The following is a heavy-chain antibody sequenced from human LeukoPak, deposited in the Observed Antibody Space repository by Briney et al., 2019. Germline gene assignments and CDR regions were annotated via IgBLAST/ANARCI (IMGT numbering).Heavy chain of an antibody. D-gene: IGHD3-3*01. CDR2: ISAHNGNT. CDR3: ARVGYYDFWSGRLDYFDY. J-gene: IGHJ4*02. CDR1: GYTFTSYG. V-gene: IGHV1-18*01. Sequence: GASVKVSCKASGYTFTSYGISWVRQAPGQGLEWMGWISAHNGNTNYAQKLQGRVTMTTDTSTSTAHMELRSLRSDDTAVYYCARVGYYDFWSGRLDYFDYWGQGTLVTVSS.